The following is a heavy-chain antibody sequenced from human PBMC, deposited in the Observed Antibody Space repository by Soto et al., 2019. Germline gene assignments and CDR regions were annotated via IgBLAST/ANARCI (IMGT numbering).Heavy chain of an antibody. D-gene: IGHD5-12*01. V-gene: IGHV4-61*01. CDR3: ARDRRDGYNSFDY. J-gene: IGHJ4*02. Sequence: SETLSLTCTVSGGSVSSGSYYWSWIRQPPGKGLEWIGYIYYSGSTNYNPSLKSRVTISVDTSKNQFSLKLSSVTAADTAAYYCARDRRDGYNSFDYWGQGTLVTVSS. CDR2: IYYSGST. CDR1: GGSVSSGSYY.